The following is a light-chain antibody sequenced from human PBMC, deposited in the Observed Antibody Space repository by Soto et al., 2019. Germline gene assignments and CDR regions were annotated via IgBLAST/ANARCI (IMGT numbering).Light chain of an antibody. V-gene: IGKV1-12*01. CDR3: QQGHDWPLT. CDR2: VTS. Sequence: DIRMTQAPSSGSASVCDRVTITCRAPQGLRGSLAWYQQKPGKGPKLLISVTSRLQSGVPSRFSGSSSGTDFQHTIGSLQPEDLGTYYFQQGHDWPLTFGKGKRLEIK. J-gene: IGKJ5*01. CDR1: QGLRGS.